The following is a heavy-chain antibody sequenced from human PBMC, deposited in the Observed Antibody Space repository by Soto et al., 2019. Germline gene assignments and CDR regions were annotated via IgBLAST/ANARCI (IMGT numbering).Heavy chain of an antibody. CDR1: GYTFTGYY. V-gene: IGHV1-2*02. Sequence: QVRLGQSGAEVKKPGASVKVSCKASGYTFTGYYMHWVRQAPGQGLEWMGWINPNSGGTNYAQTFQGRVTMTRDTSSSTAYMELSRLRSDDTAVYYCASGSKMTAGVDGYWGQGTLVTVSS. D-gene: IGHD6-19*01. J-gene: IGHJ4*02. CDR3: ASGSKMTAGVDGY. CDR2: INPNSGGT.